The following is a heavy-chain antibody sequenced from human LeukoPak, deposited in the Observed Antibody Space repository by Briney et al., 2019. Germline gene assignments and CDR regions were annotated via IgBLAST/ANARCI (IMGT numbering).Heavy chain of an antibody. V-gene: IGHV3-73*01. CDR3: TRHSCSSTSCYDY. J-gene: IGHJ4*02. CDR2: IRSKANSYAT. CDR1: GFTFSGSA. Sequence: GGSLRLSCAASGFTFSGSAMHWVRQASGKGLEWVGRIRSKANSYATAYAASVKGRFTISRDDSKNTAYLQMNGLKTEYTAVYYCTRHSCSSTSCYDYWGQGTLVTVSS. D-gene: IGHD2-2*01.